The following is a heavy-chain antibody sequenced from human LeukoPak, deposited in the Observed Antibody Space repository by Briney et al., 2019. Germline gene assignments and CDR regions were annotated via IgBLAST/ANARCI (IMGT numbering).Heavy chain of an antibody. D-gene: IGHD5-12*01. Sequence: GGSLRLSCAASGFTFSSYAMSWVRRAPGKGLEWCSAFSGSGVSTYYADSVKGRFTISRDNSMTTLYLQINSLRAEDTAVYYCAKPNVATHHYWGQGTLVTVSS. CDR1: GFTFSSYA. CDR2: FSGSGVST. V-gene: IGHV3-23*01. J-gene: IGHJ4*02. CDR3: AKPNVATHHY.